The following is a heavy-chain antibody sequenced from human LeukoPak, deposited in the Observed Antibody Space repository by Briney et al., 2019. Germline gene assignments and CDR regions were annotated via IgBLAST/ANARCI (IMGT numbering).Heavy chain of an antibody. J-gene: IGHJ5*02. CDR2: INPNSGGT. Sequence: ASVTVSCKASGYTFTGYHMHWVRQAPGQGLEWMGWINPNSGGTNYAQKFQGRVTMTRDTSISTAYMELSRLISDDTAVYYCARVLTGPNNWFDPWGQGTLVTVSS. D-gene: IGHD3-9*01. CDR1: GYTFTGYH. V-gene: IGHV1-2*02. CDR3: ARVLTGPNNWFDP.